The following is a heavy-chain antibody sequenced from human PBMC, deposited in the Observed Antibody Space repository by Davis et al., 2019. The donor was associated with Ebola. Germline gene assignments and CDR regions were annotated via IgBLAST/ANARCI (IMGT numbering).Heavy chain of an antibody. Sequence: GESLKISCAASGFTFSSYAMSWVRQAPGKGLEWVSAISGSGGSTYYADSVKGRFTISRDNSKNTLYLQMNSLRVEDTAVYYCAKGRGVTWTNYGLDVWGQGTTVTVSS. CDR3: AKGRGVTWTNYGLDV. J-gene: IGHJ6*02. V-gene: IGHV3-23*01. CDR2: ISGSGGST. D-gene: IGHD3/OR15-3a*01. CDR1: GFTFSSYA.